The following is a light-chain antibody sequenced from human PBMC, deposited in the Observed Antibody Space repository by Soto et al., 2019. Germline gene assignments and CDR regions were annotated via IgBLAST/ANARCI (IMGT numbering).Light chain of an antibody. Sequence: EIGLTQSPGTLSLSPGERATLSCMSSQSVSSSYLAWYQQKPGQAPRLLIYGASSRATGIPDRFSGSGSGTDFTLTISRLEPEDFAVYYCQQYGSSPWTFGQGTKWIS. V-gene: IGKV3-20*01. J-gene: IGKJ1*01. CDR1: QSVSSSY. CDR3: QQYGSSPWT. CDR2: GAS.